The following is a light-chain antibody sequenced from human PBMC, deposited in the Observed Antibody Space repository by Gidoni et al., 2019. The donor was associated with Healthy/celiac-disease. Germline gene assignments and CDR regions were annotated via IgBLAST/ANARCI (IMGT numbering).Light chain of an antibody. CDR2: GAS. J-gene: IGKJ2*01. CDR3: QQYGSSPST. Sequence: EIVLTQSPGTLSLSPGDRATLSCRASQSVSSSYLAWYQQKPGQDPRPLIYGASSRATGIPDRFSGSGSETDFTLTISRLEPEDFAVYYCQQYGSSPSTFGQGTKLEIK. V-gene: IGKV3-20*01. CDR1: QSVSSSY.